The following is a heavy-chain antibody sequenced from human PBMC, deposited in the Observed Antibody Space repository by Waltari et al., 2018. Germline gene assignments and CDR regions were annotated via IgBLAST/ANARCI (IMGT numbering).Heavy chain of an antibody. CDR3: ARGNSAAAGKGNDY. J-gene: IGHJ4*02. V-gene: IGHV4-34*01. D-gene: IGHD6-13*01. CDR2: INHSGST. Sequence: QVQLQQWGAGLLKPSETLSLTCAVYGGSFSGYYWSWIRQPPGKGLEWIGEINHSGSTNYNPSLKSRVTISVDTSKNQFSLKLSSVTAADTAVYYCARGNSAAAGKGNDYWGQGTLVTVSS. CDR1: GGSFSGYY.